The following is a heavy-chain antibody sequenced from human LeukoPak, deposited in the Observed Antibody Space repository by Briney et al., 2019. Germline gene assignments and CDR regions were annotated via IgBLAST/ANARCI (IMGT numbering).Heavy chain of an antibody. V-gene: IGHV4-59*01. CDR2: IYYTGST. D-gene: IGHD1-1*01. CDR1: GGSISNDY. CDR3: ARARTGFDL. Sequence: PSETLSLTCAVSGGSISNDYWSWIRQAPGKGLECIGYIYYTGSTNYNPSLKSRVTISVDTSKNQLSLKLSSVTAADSAVYYCARARTGFDLWGQGALVTVSS. J-gene: IGHJ5*02.